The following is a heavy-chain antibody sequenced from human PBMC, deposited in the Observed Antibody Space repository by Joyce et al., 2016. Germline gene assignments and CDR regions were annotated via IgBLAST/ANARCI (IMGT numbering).Heavy chain of an antibody. V-gene: IGHV1-46*01. CDR2: INPAVVSA. CDR3: ARARTYGDYYSSLDH. D-gene: IGHD2-21*02. CDR1: GDTFTWYY. J-gene: IGHJ5*02. Sequence: QVNLVQSGAEVKKPGASVKVSCKAAGDTFTWYYLNWVRQAPGQGLELMGIINPAVVSATSVRKFQGRVSMTRDTSTSTVFMELSSLGSEDTAIYYCARARTYGDYYSSLDHWGQGTLVTVSP.